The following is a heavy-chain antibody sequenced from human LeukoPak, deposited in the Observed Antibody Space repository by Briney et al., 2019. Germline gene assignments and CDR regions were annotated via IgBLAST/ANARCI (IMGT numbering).Heavy chain of an antibody. J-gene: IGHJ4*02. CDR2: IYYSGST. D-gene: IGHD5-24*01. V-gene: IGHV4-59*01. CDR1: GGSISSYY. Sequence: KPSETLSLTCTVSGGSISSYYWSWIRQPPGKGLEWIGYIYYSGSTNYNPSLKSRVTISVDTSKNQFSLKLSSVTAADTAVHYCARDDGYNLFDYWGQGTLVTVSS. CDR3: ARDDGYNLFDY.